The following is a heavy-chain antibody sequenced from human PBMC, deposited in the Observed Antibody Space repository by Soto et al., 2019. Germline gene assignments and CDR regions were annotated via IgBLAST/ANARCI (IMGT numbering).Heavy chain of an antibody. Sequence: SGPTLVNPTQTLTLTCTFSGFSLTTNGMCVSWIRQPPGKALEWLALIDWDDDKYYSTSLKTRLTISKHTSKNQVVLTMTNMDPVDTATYYCARMKNSAGGYSYGYPFHYWGQGALVTVSS. J-gene: IGHJ4*02. D-gene: IGHD5-18*01. CDR2: IDWDDDK. CDR3: ARMKNSAGGYSYGYPFHY. V-gene: IGHV2-70*01. CDR1: GFSLTTNGMC.